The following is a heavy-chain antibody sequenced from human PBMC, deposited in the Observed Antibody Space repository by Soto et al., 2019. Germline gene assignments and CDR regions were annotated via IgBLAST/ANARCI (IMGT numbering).Heavy chain of an antibody. D-gene: IGHD4-17*01. CDR3: ARVRGTVTSDH. CDR1: GFSFSSYG. J-gene: IGHJ4*02. V-gene: IGHV3-33*01. Sequence: QVQLVESGGGVVQPGRSLRLSCAASGFSFSSYGMHWVRQAPGKGLEWVAMIYFDGSSEYYTDSVRGRFAISRDNSKNTLYLQMTSLRVEDTAVYYCARVRGTVTSDHWGQGTLVIVSS. CDR2: IYFDGSSE.